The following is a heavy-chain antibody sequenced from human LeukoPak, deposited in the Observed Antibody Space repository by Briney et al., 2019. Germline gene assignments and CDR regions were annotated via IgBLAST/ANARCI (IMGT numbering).Heavy chain of an antibody. CDR3: AKGYCSSTSCYYYYYYYYMDV. CDR2: ISGSGGST. Sequence: PGGSLRLSCAASGFTFSSYAMSWVRQAPGKGLEWVSAISGSGGSTYYADSVKGRITISRDNSKNTLYLQMNSLRAEDTAVYYCAKGYCSSTSCYYYYYYYYMDVWGKGTTVTVSS. J-gene: IGHJ6*03. V-gene: IGHV3-23*01. D-gene: IGHD2-2*01. CDR1: GFTFSSYA.